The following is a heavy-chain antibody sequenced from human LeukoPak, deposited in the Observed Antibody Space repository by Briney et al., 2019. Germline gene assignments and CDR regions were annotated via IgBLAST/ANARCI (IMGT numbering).Heavy chain of an antibody. Sequence: ASVKVSCKASGYTSYYMHWVRQAPGQGLEWMGIINPSGGSTTYAQKFQGRVTMTRDTSTSTVYMELSRLRSEGTAVYYCARDRDDDILTGYPDYSFDYWGQGTLVTVSS. V-gene: IGHV1-46*01. CDR2: INPSGGST. J-gene: IGHJ4*02. CDR3: ARDRDDDILTGYPDYSFDY. D-gene: IGHD3-9*01. CDR1: GYTSYY.